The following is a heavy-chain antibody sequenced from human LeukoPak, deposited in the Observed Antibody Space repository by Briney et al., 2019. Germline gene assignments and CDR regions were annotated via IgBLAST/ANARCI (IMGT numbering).Heavy chain of an antibody. CDR3: ARHHHIVATMGGVDY. Sequence: GESLKISCEGSGYTFTSYWIAWVRQMPGKGLEWMGIIYPGDSDTRYSPSFQGQVTISADKSISTAYLQWSSLKASDTAMYYCARHHHIVATMGGVDYWGQGTLVTVSS. D-gene: IGHD5-12*01. CDR2: IYPGDSDT. V-gene: IGHV5-51*01. CDR1: GYTFTSYW. J-gene: IGHJ4*02.